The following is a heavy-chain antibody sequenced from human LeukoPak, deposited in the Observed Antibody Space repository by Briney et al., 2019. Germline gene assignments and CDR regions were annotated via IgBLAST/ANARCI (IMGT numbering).Heavy chain of an antibody. D-gene: IGHD2-15*01. J-gene: IGHJ4*02. CDR2: IIPILGIA. CDR1: GGTFSSYA. CDR3: ARAEVRGGYCSGGSCYSEAFDY. Sequence: SGKVSCKASGGTFSSYAISWVRQAPGQGLEWMGRIIPILGIANYAQKFQGRVTITADKSTSTAYMELSSLRSEDTAVYYCARAEVRGGYCSGGSCYSEAFDYWGQGTLVTVSS. V-gene: IGHV1-69*04.